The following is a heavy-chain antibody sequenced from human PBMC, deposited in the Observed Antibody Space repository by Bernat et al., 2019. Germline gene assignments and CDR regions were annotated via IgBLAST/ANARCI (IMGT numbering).Heavy chain of an antibody. V-gene: IGHV3-30-3*01. CDR1: GFTFISYA. CDR3: ARDRSCISVRCYDFDY. J-gene: IGHJ4*02. CDR2: ISYDGSNK. Sequence: QVQLVESGGGVVQPGRPLRLSCAASGFTFISYAMHWVRQAPGKGLEWVAVISYDGSNKYYADSVKGRFTISRDNSKNTLYLQMNSLTAEDTAVYYCARDRSCISVRCYDFDYWGQGTLVTVSS. D-gene: IGHD2-2*01.